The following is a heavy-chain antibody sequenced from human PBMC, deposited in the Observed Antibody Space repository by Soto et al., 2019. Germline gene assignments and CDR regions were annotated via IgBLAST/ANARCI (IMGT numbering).Heavy chain of an antibody. CDR3: GRYITIFGFDY. D-gene: IGHD3-3*01. CDR1: GFTVSSNY. J-gene: IGHJ4*02. V-gene: IGHV3-53*01. Sequence: GGSLRLSCAASGFTVSSNYMSWVRQAPGKGLEWVSVIYSGGSTYYADSVKGRFTISRDNSKNTLYLQMNSRIAEDTTVYYCGRYITIFGFDYWDQGTLVTVSS. CDR2: IYSGGST.